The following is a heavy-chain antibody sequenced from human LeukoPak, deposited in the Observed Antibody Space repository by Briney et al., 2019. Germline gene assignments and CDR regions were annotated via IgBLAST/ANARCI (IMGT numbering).Heavy chain of an antibody. V-gene: IGHV4-39*01. J-gene: IGHJ4*02. D-gene: IGHD5-24*01. Sequence: GSLRLSCAAPGFTVSGNYMSWIRQPPGKGLEWIGSIYYSGSTYYNPSLKSRVTISVDTSKNQFSLKLSSVTAADTAVYYCARHQRWLQLTHYFDYWGQGTLVTVSS. CDR3: ARHQRWLQLTHYFDY. CDR2: IYYSGST. CDR1: GFTVSGNY.